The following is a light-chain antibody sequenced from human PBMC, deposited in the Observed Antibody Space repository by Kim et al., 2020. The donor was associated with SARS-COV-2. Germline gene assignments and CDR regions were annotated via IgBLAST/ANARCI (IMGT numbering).Light chain of an antibody. CDR2: DVT. CDR3: LSYTSSSTWV. J-gene: IGLJ3*02. Sequence: GQSFTISCTGTSSDVGCTSVVSWYQQHPGKAPKLVVYDVTNRPSVVSNRFSGSKSGYPASLTISGLQAEDEADYYCLSYTSSSTWVFGGGTKVTVL. CDR1: SSDVGCTSV. V-gene: IGLV2-14*03.